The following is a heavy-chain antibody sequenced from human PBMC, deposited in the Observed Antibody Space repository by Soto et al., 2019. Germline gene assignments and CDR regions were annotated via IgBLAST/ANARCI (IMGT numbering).Heavy chain of an antibody. CDR3: ANGNVGALRGNNWFDP. Sequence: SETLSLTCTVSGGSISSSSYYWGWIRQPPGKGLEWIGSIYYSGSTYYNPSLKSRVTISVDTSKNQFSLKLSSVTAADTAVYYCANGNVGALRGNNWFDPWGQGTLVTVSS. D-gene: IGHD3-10*02. CDR2: IYYSGST. CDR1: GGSISSSSYY. J-gene: IGHJ5*02. V-gene: IGHV4-39*01.